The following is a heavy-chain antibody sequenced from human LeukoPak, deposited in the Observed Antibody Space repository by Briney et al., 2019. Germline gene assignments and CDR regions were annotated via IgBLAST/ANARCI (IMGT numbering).Heavy chain of an antibody. V-gene: IGHV3-23*01. CDR3: AKDYGSGSYYWSDY. Sequence: GGSLRLSCAASGFTFSSYGMSWVRQAPGKGLEWVSAISGSGGSTYYADSVKGRFTISRDNSKNTLYLQMNSLRAEDTAVYYCAKDYGSGSYYWSDYWGQGTLVTVSS. CDR2: ISGSGGST. J-gene: IGHJ4*02. CDR1: GFTFSSYG. D-gene: IGHD3-10*01.